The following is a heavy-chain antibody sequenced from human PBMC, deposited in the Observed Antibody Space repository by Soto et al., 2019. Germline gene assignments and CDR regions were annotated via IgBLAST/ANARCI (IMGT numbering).Heavy chain of an antibody. D-gene: IGHD2-21*01. CDR1: GASVKAYY. CDR3: ARDQAYTVGTTALQGWFDP. Sequence: SETLSLTCSVSGASVKAYYWSWIRQSAGKGLEWIGRVYSAGTVNYNPSLQSRVTMSLDTSKNQFSLKLSSVTAADTAVYYCARDQAYTVGTTALQGWFDPWGHGTLVTVSS. V-gene: IGHV4-4*07. CDR2: VYSAGTV. J-gene: IGHJ5*02.